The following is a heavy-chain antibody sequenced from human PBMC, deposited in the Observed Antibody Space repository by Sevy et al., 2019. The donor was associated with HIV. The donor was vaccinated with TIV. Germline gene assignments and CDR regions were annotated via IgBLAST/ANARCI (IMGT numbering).Heavy chain of an antibody. CDR1: GFNFNMYR. D-gene: IGHD3-10*01. CDR3: ATLLMWFGELPRGLDY. CDR2: ISSSSSDI. Sequence: GGSLRLSCAASGFNFNMYRMNWVRQAPGKGLEWVSSISSSSSDIKYADSVKGRFTVSRDNAKNSLFLQMNSLRAEETAVYYCATLLMWFGELPRGLDYWGQGALVTVSS. J-gene: IGHJ4*02. V-gene: IGHV3-21*06.